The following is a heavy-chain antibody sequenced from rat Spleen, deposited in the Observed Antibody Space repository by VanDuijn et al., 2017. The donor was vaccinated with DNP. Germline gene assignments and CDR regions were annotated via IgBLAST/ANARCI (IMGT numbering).Heavy chain of an antibody. CDR1: GFSLIRYG. V-gene: IGHV2-77*01. CDR2: IWGDGST. Sequence: QVQMKETGPGLVQTTQTLSVTCTVSGFSLIRYGVHWVRQAPGKGLEWMGIIWGDGSTTYNSALKSRLSISRDTSKSQVFLTMNSLQTDDTAVYYCAEDYYDSSHYYALDAWGHGTSVTVSS. D-gene: IGHD1-12*02. J-gene: IGHJ4*01. CDR3: AEDYYDSSHYYALDA.